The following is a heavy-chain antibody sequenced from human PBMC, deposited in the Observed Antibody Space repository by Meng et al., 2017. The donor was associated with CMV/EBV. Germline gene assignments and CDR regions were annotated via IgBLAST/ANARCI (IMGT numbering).Heavy chain of an antibody. J-gene: IGHJ4*02. V-gene: IGHV3-21*01. CDR1: GFTFSSYS. Sequence: GESLKISCAASGFTFSSYSMNWVRQAPGKGLEWVSSISSSSSYIHYADSVKGRFTISRDNAKNSLYLRMNSLRAEDTAVYYCARERLNQYSSSSPSDYWGQGTLVTVSS. CDR3: ARERLNQYSSSSPSDY. CDR2: ISSSSSYI. D-gene: IGHD6-6*01.